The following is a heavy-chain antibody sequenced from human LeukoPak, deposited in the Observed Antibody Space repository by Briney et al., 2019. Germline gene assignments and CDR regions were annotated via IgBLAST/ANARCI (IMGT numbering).Heavy chain of an antibody. CDR3: ARSITAKTNWFDP. J-gene: IGHJ5*02. D-gene: IGHD1-20*01. CDR1: GFTFSTYW. V-gene: IGHV3-7*05. Sequence: QSGGSLRLSCAGPGFTFSTYWMSWVRQVPGTGLEWVANINQAGSEKYYVDSVKGRFTISRDNAKNSLSLQMNSLRAEDTAVYYCARSITAKTNWFDPWGQGTLVTVSS. CDR2: INQAGSEK.